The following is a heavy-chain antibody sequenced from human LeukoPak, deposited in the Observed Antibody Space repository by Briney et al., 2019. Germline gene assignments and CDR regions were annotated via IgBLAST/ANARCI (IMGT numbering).Heavy chain of an antibody. CDR1: GGSISSGGYY. CDR2: IYHSGST. D-gene: IGHD6-13*01. V-gene: IGHV4-30-2*01. CDR3: ARDGSSSNWFDP. J-gene: IGHJ5*02. Sequence: SETLSLTCTVSGGSISSGGYYWSWIRQPPGKGLEWIGYIYHSGSTYYNPSLKSRVTISVDRSKNQFSLKLSSVTAADTAVYYCARDGSSSNWFDPWGQGTLVTVSS.